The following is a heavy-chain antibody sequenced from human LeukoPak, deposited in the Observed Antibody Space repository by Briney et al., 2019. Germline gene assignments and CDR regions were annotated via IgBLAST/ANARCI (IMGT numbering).Heavy chain of an antibody. J-gene: IGHJ5*02. CDR1: GYTFTGYY. V-gene: IGHV1-2*02. Sequence: EASVKVSCKASGYTFTGYYMHWVRQAPGQGLEWMGWINPNSGGTNYAQKFQGRVTMTRDTSISTAYMELSRLRSDDTAVYYCARDLPRITMVRGVSNWFDPWGQGTLVTVSS. CDR2: INPNSGGT. CDR3: ARDLPRITMVRGVSNWFDP. D-gene: IGHD3-10*01.